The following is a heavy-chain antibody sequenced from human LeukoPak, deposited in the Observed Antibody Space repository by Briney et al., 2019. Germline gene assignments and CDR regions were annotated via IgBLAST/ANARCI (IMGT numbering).Heavy chain of an antibody. D-gene: IGHD3-22*01. J-gene: IGHJ3*02. CDR3: ARAARPPDYYDLRTGAFDI. V-gene: IGHV3-48*03. CDR2: ISSSGSTI. CDR1: GFTFSSYE. Sequence: PGESLRLSCAASGFTFSSYEMNWVRQAPGKGLEWVSYISSSGSTIYYADSVKGRFTISRDNAKNSLYLQMNSLRAEDTAVYYCARAARPPDYYDLRTGAFDIWGQGTMVTVSS.